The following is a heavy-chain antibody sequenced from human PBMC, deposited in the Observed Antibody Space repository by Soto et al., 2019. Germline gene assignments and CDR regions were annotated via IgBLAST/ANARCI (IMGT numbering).Heavy chain of an antibody. V-gene: IGHV3-23*01. Sequence: GGSLRLSCAASGFTFSSYAMSWVRQAPGKGLEWVSAISGSGGSTYYADSVKGRFTISRDSSKNTLYLQMNSLRAEDTAVYYCAKNAWSGYYTARVNYFDYWGQGTLVTVSS. CDR2: ISGSGGST. CDR3: AKNAWSGYYTARVNYFDY. CDR1: GFTFSSYA. D-gene: IGHD3-3*01. J-gene: IGHJ4*02.